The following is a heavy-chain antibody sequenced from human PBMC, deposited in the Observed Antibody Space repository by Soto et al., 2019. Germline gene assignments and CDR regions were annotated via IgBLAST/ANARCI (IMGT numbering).Heavy chain of an antibody. CDR2: VYFNENT. D-gene: IGHD3-10*01. CDR1: GGSISSGGYY. J-gene: IGHJ4*02. CDR3: ARQITMARGIDF. V-gene: IGHV4-31*01. Sequence: QVQLLESGPGLVKASETLSLTCSISGGSISSGGYYWSWVRQRPGKGLEWIGYVYFNENTYYNPSLKSLVTISVGTSKSQFSLRLSSVTAADAAVYYCARQITMARGIDFWGPGISVSVSS.